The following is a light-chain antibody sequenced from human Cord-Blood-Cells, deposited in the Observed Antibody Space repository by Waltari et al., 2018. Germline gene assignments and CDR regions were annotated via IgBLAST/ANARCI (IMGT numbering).Light chain of an antibody. Sequence: AIRMTQSPSSFSASTGDRVTITCRASQGISSYLAWYQQKPGKAPNLLIYAASTFQTGVPSRFSGSGSGTDFTLTISCLQSEDFATYYCQQYYSYPRTFGQGTKVEIK. CDR1: QGISSY. CDR2: AAS. CDR3: QQYYSYPRT. J-gene: IGKJ1*01. V-gene: IGKV1-8*01.